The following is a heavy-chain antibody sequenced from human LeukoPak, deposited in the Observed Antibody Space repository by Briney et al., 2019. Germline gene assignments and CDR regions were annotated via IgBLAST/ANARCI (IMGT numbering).Heavy chain of an antibody. CDR2: ISYDGSNK. J-gene: IGHJ4*02. V-gene: IGHV3-30*18. CDR3: AKLPPGPPDITIFGVVIDY. D-gene: IGHD3-3*01. CDR1: GYTFTGYY. Sequence: SCKASGYTFTGYYMHWVRQAPGKGLEWVAVISYDGSNKYYADSVKGRFTISRDNSKNTLYLQMNSLRAEDTAVYYCAKLPPGPPDITIFGVVIDYWGQGTLVTVSS.